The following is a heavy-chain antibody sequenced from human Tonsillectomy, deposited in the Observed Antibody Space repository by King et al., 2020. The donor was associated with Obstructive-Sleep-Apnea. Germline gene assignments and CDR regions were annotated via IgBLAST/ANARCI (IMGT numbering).Heavy chain of an antibody. CDR1: GFSLSTSGVG. J-gene: IGHJ4*02. CDR2: IYCDVDK. V-gene: IGHV2-5*02. CDR3: THRSSGGPSGFDS. Sequence: ITLKESGPSLVKPTQTLTLTCTFSGFSLSTSGVGVGWIRQAPGKALEWLSLIYCDVDKRYSQSLTSRLTIPKDTSEDHVVLTMTNMDPVDTATYYCTHRSSGGPSGFDSWGQGTLVTVSS. D-gene: IGHD6-19*01.